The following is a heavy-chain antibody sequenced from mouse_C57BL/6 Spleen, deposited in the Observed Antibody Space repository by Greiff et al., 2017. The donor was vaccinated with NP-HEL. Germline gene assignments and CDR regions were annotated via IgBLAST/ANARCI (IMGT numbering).Heavy chain of an antibody. CDR3: ARAFTTVVYFDY. CDR1: GFTFSDYY. Sequence: EVHLVESEGGLVQPGSSMKLSCTASGFTFSDYYMAWVRQVPEKGLEWVANINYDGSSTYYLDSLKSRFIISGDNAKNILYLQMSSLKSEDTATYYCARAFTTVVYFDYWGQGTTLTVSS. CDR2: INYDGSST. D-gene: IGHD1-1*01. J-gene: IGHJ2*01. V-gene: IGHV5-16*01.